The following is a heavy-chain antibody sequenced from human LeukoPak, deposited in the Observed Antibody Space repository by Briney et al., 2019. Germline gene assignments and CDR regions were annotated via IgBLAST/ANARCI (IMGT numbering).Heavy chain of an antibody. J-gene: IGHJ4*02. CDR3: ARGVRDYDILNY. V-gene: IGHV4-34*01. D-gene: IGHD3-9*01. CDR1: GGSFSGYY. CDR2: INHSGST. Sequence: PSETLSLTGAVYGGSFSGYYWSWIRQPPGKGLEWIGEINHSGSTNYNPSLKSRVTLSVDTSKNQFSLKLSSVTAADTAVYYCARGVRDYDILNYWGQGTLVTVSS.